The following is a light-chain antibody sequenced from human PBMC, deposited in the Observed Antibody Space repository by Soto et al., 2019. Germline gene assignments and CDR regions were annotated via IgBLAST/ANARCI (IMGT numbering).Light chain of an antibody. Sequence: DIQMTKSPSSLSASVGDRVTITCLASQDMNQFFAGFEQKPWKVPKLLIDAESTLQSGFPSRFSGSGSGTDFTLTIRSLEPEDVETYSCKKYSSNPPGYTFGQGTKLDIK. V-gene: IGKV1-27*01. CDR3: KKYSSNPPGYT. J-gene: IGKJ2*01. CDR2: AES. CDR1: QDMNQF.